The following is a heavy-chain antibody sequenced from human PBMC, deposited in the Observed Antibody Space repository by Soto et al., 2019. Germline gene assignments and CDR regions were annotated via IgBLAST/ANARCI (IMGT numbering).Heavy chain of an antibody. D-gene: IGHD1-1*01. V-gene: IGHV3-7*01. CDR3: ARQRGCDY. CDR2: IQQDGSEK. CDR1: GFTFSGDS. Sequence: EVQLVESGGGLVQPGGSLRLSCAASGFTFSGDSMSWVRQAPGTGLEWVANIQQDGSEKYYVASVKGRFTSSRENAKNSVYLQMNSLRADDTAVYYCARQRGCDYWGPGTLVTVSS. J-gene: IGHJ4*02.